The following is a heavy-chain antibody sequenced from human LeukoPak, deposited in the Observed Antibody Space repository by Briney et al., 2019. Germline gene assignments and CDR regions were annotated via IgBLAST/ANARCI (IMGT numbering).Heavy chain of an antibody. CDR2: ISSSGSTI. CDR3: ARGGSYNTLDV. V-gene: IGHV3-48*03. CDR1: GFTFSSYE. Sequence: PGGSLSLSCAPSGFTFSSYETNWVRQAPGKGLEWVSYISSSGSTIYYADSVKGRFTISRDNAKKSLFLQMNSLRADDTAVYYCARGGSYNTLDVWGKGTTVTVSS. D-gene: IGHD1-26*01. J-gene: IGHJ6*04.